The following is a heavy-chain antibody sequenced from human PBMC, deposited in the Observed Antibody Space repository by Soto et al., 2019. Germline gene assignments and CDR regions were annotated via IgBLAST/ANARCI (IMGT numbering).Heavy chain of an antibody. D-gene: IGHD6-13*01. CDR2: INSDGTGT. J-gene: IGHJ4*02. CDR3: ARVSLAAAASFGG. Sequence: EVQLVESGGGLVQPGGSLRLSCAASGFRFSDYWMYWVRQPPGKGLMWVSRINSDGTGTEYADSVRGRFTISRDNAKNTLYLQMNSLRAEDTAVYYCARVSLAAAASFGGWGRGTLVTVSS. CDR1: GFRFSDYW. V-gene: IGHV3-74*01.